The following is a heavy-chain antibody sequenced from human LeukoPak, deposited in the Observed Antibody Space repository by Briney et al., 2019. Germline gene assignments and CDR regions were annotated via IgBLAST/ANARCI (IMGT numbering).Heavy chain of an antibody. CDR3: AKGGYQYYFDY. Sequence: GASVKVSCKASGYTFTTYGVSWVRQAPGQGLEWMGWISGYDGNTNYAQKLRGRVTMTTDTSTSTAYMDLRSLRAEDTAVYYCAKGGYQYYFDYWGQGTLVTVSS. CDR2: ISGYDGNT. J-gene: IGHJ4*02. CDR1: GYTFTTYG. V-gene: IGHV1-18*01. D-gene: IGHD5-12*01.